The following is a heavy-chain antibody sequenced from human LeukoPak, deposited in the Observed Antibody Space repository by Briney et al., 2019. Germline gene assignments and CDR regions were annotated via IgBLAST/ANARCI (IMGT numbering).Heavy chain of an antibody. CDR3: ARDYYGSGCYFPYYYGVDV. D-gene: IGHD3-10*01. Sequence: GGSLRLSCAASGFTFSSYWMSWVRQAPGKGLEWVAHIKQDGSEKYYVDSVKGRFTISRDDAKNSLYLQMNSLRAEDTAVYYCARDYYGSGCYFPYYYGVDVWGQGTTVTVSS. CDR1: GFTFSSYW. J-gene: IGHJ6*02. CDR2: IKQDGSEK. V-gene: IGHV3-7*01.